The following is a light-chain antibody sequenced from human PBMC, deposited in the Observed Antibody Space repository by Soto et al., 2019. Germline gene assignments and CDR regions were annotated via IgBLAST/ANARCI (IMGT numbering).Light chain of an antibody. V-gene: IGKV1-6*01. CDR2: TAS. Sequence: AIQMTQSPSSLSASVGDRVTITCRASQGIRSELGWYQQKPGKAPNLLIYTASSLQSGVPSRFSGSGSGTEFTLTISSLQPEDFATYYCIQDYNYPLTFGGGTRVEIK. CDR3: IQDYNYPLT. CDR1: QGIRSE. J-gene: IGKJ4*01.